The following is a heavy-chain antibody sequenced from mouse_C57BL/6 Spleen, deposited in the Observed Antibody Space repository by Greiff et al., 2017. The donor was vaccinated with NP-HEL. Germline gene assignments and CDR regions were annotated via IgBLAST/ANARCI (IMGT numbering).Heavy chain of an antibody. Sequence: QVQLQQPGAELVKPGASVKLSCKASGYTFTSYWMQWVKQRPGQGLEWIGEIDPSDSYTNYNQKFKGKATLTVDPSSSTAYMQLSSLTSEDSAVYYCARYYGSSFTWFAYWGQGTLVTVSA. CDR3: ARYYGSSFTWFAY. CDR2: IDPSDSYT. D-gene: IGHD1-1*01. J-gene: IGHJ3*01. V-gene: IGHV1-50*01. CDR1: GYTFTSYW.